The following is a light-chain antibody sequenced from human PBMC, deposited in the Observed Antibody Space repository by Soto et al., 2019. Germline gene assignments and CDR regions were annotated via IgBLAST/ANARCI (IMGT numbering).Light chain of an antibody. CDR3: AAWDDSLNGVI. J-gene: IGLJ2*01. CDR1: SSNIGSHT. V-gene: IGLV1-44*01. CDR2: RHN. Sequence: QSVLTQPPSASGTPGQRVTISCSGSSSNIGSHTVNWYQQLPGTAPKLLIYRHNQRPSGVPDRFSGSKSGTSASLAISGLQSEDEADYYCAAWDDSLNGVIFGGGTKLTVL.